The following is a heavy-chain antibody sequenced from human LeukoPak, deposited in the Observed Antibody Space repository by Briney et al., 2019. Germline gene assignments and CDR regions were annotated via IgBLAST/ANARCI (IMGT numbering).Heavy chain of an antibody. CDR1: GFTFSSYG. CDR3: AKEGPLDWLFQTDAFDI. D-gene: IGHD3-9*01. Sequence: PGRSLRLSCAASGFTFSSYGMHWVRQAPGKGLEWVAVISYDGSNKYYADSVKGRFTISRDNSKNTLYLQMNSLRAEDTAVYYCAKEGPLDWLFQTDAFDIWGQGTMVTVSS. J-gene: IGHJ3*02. V-gene: IGHV3-30*18. CDR2: ISYDGSNK.